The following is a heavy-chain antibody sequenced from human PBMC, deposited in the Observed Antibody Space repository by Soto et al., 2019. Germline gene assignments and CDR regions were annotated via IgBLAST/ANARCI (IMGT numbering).Heavy chain of an antibody. J-gene: IGHJ5*02. CDR2: IYFTGNT. CDR1: GGSITSSSHF. Sequence: SETLSLTCTASGGSITSSSHFWGWVRQPPGKGLEWIGTIYFTGNTYYTPSLKSRLTMSIDTSKNEFSLRLNSVTAADTAVYYCAGQTFTIAAASYGRSNWFDPWGPGTLVTVPS. V-gene: IGHV4-39*01. D-gene: IGHD6-25*01. CDR3: AGQTFTIAAASYGRSNWFDP.